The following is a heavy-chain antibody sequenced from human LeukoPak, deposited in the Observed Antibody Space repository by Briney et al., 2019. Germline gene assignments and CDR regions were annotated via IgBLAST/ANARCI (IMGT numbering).Heavy chain of an antibody. J-gene: IGHJ5*02. V-gene: IGHV3-21*01. CDR2: ISSSSSYI. D-gene: IGHD2/OR15-2a*01. CDR3: ARFLWPGGXWFDP. CDR1: GFTFSSYS. Sequence: RLSCAASGFTFSSYSMNWVRQAXGKGLEWVSSISSSSSYIYYADSVKGRFTISRDNAKNSLYLQMNSLRAEDTAVYYCARFLWPGGXWFDPWGQGTLVTVSS.